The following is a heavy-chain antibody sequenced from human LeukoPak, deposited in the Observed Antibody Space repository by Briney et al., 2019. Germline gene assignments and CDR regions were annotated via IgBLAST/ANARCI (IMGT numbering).Heavy chain of an antibody. V-gene: IGHV3-9*01. Sequence: GGSPRLSCAASGFTFDDYAMHWVRQAPGKGLEWVSGISWNSGSIGYADSVKGRFTISRDNAKNSLYLQMNSLRAEDTALYYCAKDIGSGTTFPMDVWGQGTTVTVSS. CDR1: GFTFDDYA. CDR3: AKDIGSGTTFPMDV. CDR2: ISWNSGSI. J-gene: IGHJ6*02. D-gene: IGHD1-7*01.